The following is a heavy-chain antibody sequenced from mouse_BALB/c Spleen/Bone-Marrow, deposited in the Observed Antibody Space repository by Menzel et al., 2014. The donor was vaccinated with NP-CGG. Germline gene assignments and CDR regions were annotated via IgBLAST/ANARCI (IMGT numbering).Heavy chain of an antibody. Sequence: VESGGGLVQPGGSRKLSCAASGFTFSSFGMHWVRQAPEKGLEWVAYISSGSSTIYYADTVKGRFTISRDNPKNTLFLQMTSLRSEDTAMYYCTRKGALITHYYAMDYWGQGTSVTASS. J-gene: IGHJ4*01. V-gene: IGHV5-17*02. CDR3: TRKGALITHYYAMDY. CDR1: GFTFSSFG. CDR2: ISSGSSTI. D-gene: IGHD2-4*01.